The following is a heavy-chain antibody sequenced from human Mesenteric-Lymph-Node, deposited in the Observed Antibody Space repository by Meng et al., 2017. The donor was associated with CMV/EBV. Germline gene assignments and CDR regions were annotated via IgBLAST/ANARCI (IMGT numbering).Heavy chain of an antibody. CDR3: ATDPHDFWSGKNWFDS. CDR2: VRYDGNEK. Sequence: GESLKISCAASGFTFSNFAMTWVRQAPGKGLEWVASVRYDGNEKHYADSVKGRFTITRDNSRNTVYVQMDSLRPEDTALYHCATDPHDFWSGKNWFDSRGQGTLVTVSS. D-gene: IGHD3-3*01. V-gene: IGHV3-30*02. J-gene: IGHJ5*01. CDR1: GFTFSNFA.